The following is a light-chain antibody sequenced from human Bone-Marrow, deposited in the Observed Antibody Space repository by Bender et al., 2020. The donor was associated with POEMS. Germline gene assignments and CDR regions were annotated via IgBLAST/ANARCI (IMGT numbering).Light chain of an antibody. Sequence: SYELTQPPSVSVSPGQTASITCSGDTLGDKYACWYQQKPGQSPVLVIYQGTKRPSGIPERFSGSKSGNTASLTISGLQAEDEAHYYCCSYAGGYRVPFGGGTKLTVL. J-gene: IGLJ3*02. CDR3: CSYAGGYRVP. CDR1: TLGDKY. V-gene: IGLV3-1*01. CDR2: QGT.